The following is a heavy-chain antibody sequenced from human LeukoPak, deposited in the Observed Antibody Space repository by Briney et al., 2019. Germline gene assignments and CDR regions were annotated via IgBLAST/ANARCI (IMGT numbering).Heavy chain of an antibody. CDR2: IWHDRSDTYGSNK. J-gene: IGHJ4*02. Sequence: GGSLRLSCAASGFMFSRSDIHWVRQAPGKGLEWVAVIWHDRSDTYGSNKYYADSVKGRFTISRDNSKNTVYLQMNSLRVQDTAVYYCANEAERFLEWFDPSSFGYWGQGTLVTVSS. D-gene: IGHD3-3*01. V-gene: IGHV3-33*06. CDR3: ANEAERFLEWFDPSSFGY. CDR1: GFMFSRSD.